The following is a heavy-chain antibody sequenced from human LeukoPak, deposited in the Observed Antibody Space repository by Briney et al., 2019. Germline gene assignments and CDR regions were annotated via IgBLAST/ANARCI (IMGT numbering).Heavy chain of an antibody. V-gene: IGHV4-39*01. Sequence: SGTLSLTCTVSGGSISSSSYYWGWIRQPPGKGLEWIGSIYYSGSTYYNPSLKSRVTISVDTSKNQFSPKLSSVTAADTAVYYCARQRVDFWSGYYPHFDYWGQGTLVTVSS. CDR1: GGSISSSSYY. CDR3: ARQRVDFWSGYYPHFDY. D-gene: IGHD3-3*01. J-gene: IGHJ4*02. CDR2: IYYSGST.